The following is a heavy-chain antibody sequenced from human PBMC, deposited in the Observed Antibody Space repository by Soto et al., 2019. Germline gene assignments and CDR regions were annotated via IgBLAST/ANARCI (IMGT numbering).Heavy chain of an antibody. Sequence: AAVKVSCMASGYTFTGYYMHWVRQAPGQRLERLGWIIPSSGGINYTQKFHGWVTMTSETSISTAYTEPSWPLSEGTAAYYCATVSLPSSSSPLWLDPWGQGTPVTVYS. V-gene: IGHV1-2*04. CDR2: IIPSSGGI. CDR3: ATVSLPSSSSPLWLDP. CDR1: GYTFTGYY. J-gene: IGHJ5*02. D-gene: IGHD6-6*01.